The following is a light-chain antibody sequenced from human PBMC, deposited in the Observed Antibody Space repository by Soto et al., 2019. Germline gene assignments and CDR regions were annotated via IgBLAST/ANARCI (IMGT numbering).Light chain of an antibody. V-gene: IGKV1-39*01. CDR3: QQSYSAPRT. J-gene: IGKJ1*01. CDR1: QRISSY. Sequence: DIQMTQSPSSLSASVGDRVTITCRASQRISSYLNWYQQKPGKAPKILIYAVSNLHSRVPSRFSGCESGTDFTLTISSLQPEYFATYYCQQSYSAPRTFGQGTQVEIK. CDR2: AVS.